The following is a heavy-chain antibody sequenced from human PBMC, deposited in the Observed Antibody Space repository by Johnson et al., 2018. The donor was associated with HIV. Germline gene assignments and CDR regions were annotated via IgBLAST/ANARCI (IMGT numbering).Heavy chain of an antibody. Sequence: QVQLVESGGGVVQPGRSLRLSCAASGFTFSSYAMHWVRQAPGKGLEWVAVISYDGSNKYYADSVKGRFTISRDNSKNTLYLQMNSLRAEDTAVYYCAATHDYGDWYARGYFQHWGQGTLVTVSA. D-gene: IGHD4-17*01. CDR2: ISYDGSNK. CDR1: GFTFSSYA. CDR3: AATHDYGDWYARGYFQH. J-gene: IGHJ1*01. V-gene: IGHV3-30*04.